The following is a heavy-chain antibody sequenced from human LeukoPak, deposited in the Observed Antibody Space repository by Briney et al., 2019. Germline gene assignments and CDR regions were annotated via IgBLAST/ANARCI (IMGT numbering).Heavy chain of an antibody. D-gene: IGHD5-24*01. CDR2: IKHSGST. CDR1: GGSFSGYY. CDR3: GGGGWAGYNFAHH. J-gene: IGHJ5*02. Sequence: SGTLSLTCAVYGGSFSGYYWSWIRQPPGKGLEWIGEIKHSGSTKYNPALMSRVTISVDTSKNQFSLLLISVTAADTAVYYCGGGGWAGYNFAHHWGQGQLIIVSS. V-gene: IGHV4-34*01.